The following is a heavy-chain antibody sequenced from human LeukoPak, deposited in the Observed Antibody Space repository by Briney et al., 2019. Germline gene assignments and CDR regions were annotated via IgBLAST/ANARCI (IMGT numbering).Heavy chain of an antibody. CDR3: ARLWVGELFDWDWFDP. CDR2: IYYSGST. Sequence: PSETLSLTCTVSGGSISSYYWSWIRQPPGKGLEWIGYIYYSGSTNYNPSLKSRVTISVDTSKNQFSLKLSSVTAADTAVHYCARLWVGELFDWDWFDPWGQGTLVTVSS. D-gene: IGHD3-10*01. CDR1: GGSISSYY. J-gene: IGHJ5*02. V-gene: IGHV4-59*08.